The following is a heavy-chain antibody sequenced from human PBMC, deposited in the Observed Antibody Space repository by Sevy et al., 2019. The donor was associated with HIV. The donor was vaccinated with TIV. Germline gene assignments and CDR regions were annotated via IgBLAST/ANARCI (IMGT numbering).Heavy chain of an antibody. CDR1: GGSFSGYY. Sequence: SDTLSLTCAVYGGSFSGYYWSWIRQPPGKGLEWIGEINHSGSTNYNPSLKSRVTISVDTSKNQFSLKLSSVTAADTAVYYCARGIRGKGDYWGQGTLVTVSS. V-gene: IGHV4-34*01. J-gene: IGHJ4*02. D-gene: IGHD3-16*01. CDR3: ARGIRGKGDY. CDR2: INHSGST.